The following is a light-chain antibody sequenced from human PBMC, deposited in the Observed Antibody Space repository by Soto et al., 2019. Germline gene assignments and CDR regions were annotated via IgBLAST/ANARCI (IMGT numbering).Light chain of an antibody. J-gene: IGLJ1*01. CDR3: TSFTSSHTYV. CDR1: SSDVGGYNF. V-gene: IGLV2-14*01. Sequence: QSVLTQPASVSGSPGQAITISCTGTSSDVGGYNFVSWYQQHPDKAPRLMIYEVSNRPSGVSNRFSGSKSGNTASLTICGLQAEDEADYYCTSFTSSHTYVFGTGTKLTVL. CDR2: EVS.